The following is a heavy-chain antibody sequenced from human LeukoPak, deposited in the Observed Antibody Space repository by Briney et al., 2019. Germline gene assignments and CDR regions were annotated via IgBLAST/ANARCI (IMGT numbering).Heavy chain of an antibody. CDR1: GYRFSRYG. V-gene: IGHV1-18*01. CDR2: VSVFNGDT. D-gene: IGHD3-3*01. Sequence: ASVKVSCKASGYRFSRYGISWVRQAPGQGPEWVGWVSVFNGDTRNAQKFQGRVTVTTEISTDTAYMELSSLRSDDTGVYYCARGHGYYYYMDVWGQGTTVTVSS. J-gene: IGHJ6*03. CDR3: ARGHGYYYYMDV.